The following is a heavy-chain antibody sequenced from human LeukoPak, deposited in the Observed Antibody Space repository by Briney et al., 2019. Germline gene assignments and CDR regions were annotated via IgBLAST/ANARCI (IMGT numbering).Heavy chain of an antibody. D-gene: IGHD3-10*01. J-gene: IGHJ4*02. CDR2: INPNSGGT. CDR3: ARVPRGYYGSAVDY. CDR1: GYTFTSYY. Sequence: ASVKVSCKASGYTFTSYYMHWVRQAPGQGLEWMGWINPNSGGTNYAQKFQGRVTMTRDTSISTAYMELSRLRSDDTAVYYCARVPRGYYGSAVDYWGQGTLVTVSS. V-gene: IGHV1-2*02.